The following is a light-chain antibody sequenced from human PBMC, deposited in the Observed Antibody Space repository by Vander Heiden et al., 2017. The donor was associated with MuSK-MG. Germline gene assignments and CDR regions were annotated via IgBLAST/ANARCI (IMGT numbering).Light chain of an antibody. Sequence: QSALTQPPSASGSPGQSVTISCTGTSSDVGGYNFVSWYQQHPGKVPKRVMYEVSKRPSGVPDRGSASKSGNNASLHASGLQAEDDADDYCSSSPGSNSIIFGGGTKLTVL. J-gene: IGLJ2*01. CDR2: EVS. V-gene: IGLV2-8*01. CDR3: SSSPGSNSII. CDR1: SSDVGGYNF.